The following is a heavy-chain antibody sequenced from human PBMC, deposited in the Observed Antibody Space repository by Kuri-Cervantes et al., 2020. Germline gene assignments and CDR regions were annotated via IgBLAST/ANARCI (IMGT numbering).Heavy chain of an antibody. CDR2: ISAYNGHT. J-gene: IGHJ5*02. CDR1: GYTFTSNG. Sequence: ASVKVSCKASGYTFTSNGISWVRQAPGQGLEWVGWISAYNGHTNYAQKLQGRVTMTTDTSTGTAYMELRSLRSDDTAVYYCARALQYQNWFDPWGQGTLVTVSS. V-gene: IGHV1-18*01. CDR3: ARALQYQNWFDP. D-gene: IGHD4-11*01.